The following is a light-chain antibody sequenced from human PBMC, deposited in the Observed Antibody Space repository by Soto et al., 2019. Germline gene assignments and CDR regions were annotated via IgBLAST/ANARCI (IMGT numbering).Light chain of an antibody. V-gene: IGLV1-44*01. CDR3: AAWDDSLNGYV. J-gene: IGLJ1*01. CDR1: SSNIGTNA. Sequence: QSVLTQPPSASGTPGQRVTISCSGGSSNIGTNAVNWYQQLPGTAPKLLIYNNNQRPSGVPDRFSGSKSGTSASLAFIGLQSEDEADCYCAAWDDSLNGYVFGTGTKVTVL. CDR2: NNN.